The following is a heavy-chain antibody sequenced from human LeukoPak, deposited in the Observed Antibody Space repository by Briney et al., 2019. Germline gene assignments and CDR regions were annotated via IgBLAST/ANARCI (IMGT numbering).Heavy chain of an antibody. CDR2: IDWDDDK. Sequence: TLSLTCTVSGGSISSYYWNWIRQPPGKALEWLARIDWDDDKYYSTSLKTRLTISKDTSKNQVVLRMTNMDPVDTATYYCARIKTVDVALDYWGQGTLVTVSS. D-gene: IGHD7-27*01. CDR1: GGSISSYY. J-gene: IGHJ4*02. V-gene: IGHV2-70*11. CDR3: ARIKTVDVALDY.